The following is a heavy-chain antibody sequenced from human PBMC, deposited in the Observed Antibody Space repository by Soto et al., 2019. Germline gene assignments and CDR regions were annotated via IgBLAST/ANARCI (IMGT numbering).Heavy chain of an antibody. J-gene: IGHJ5*02. CDR2: ITHTGGT. V-gene: IGHV4-34*01. CDR1: GGSVNGYY. D-gene: IGHD3-3*01. Sequence: PSETLSLTCAVYGGSVNGYYWNWIRQRPGKGLEWIGEITHTGGTHYTPSLKSRVTMSVDTSKNQFSLRLSSVTAADTAIYYCATRITVFGLLIPPFDPWGQGTQVTVSS. CDR3: ATRITVFGLLIPPFDP.